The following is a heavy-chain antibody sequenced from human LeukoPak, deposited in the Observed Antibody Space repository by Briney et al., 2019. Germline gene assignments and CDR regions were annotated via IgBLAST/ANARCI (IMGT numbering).Heavy chain of an antibody. Sequence: GGSLRLSCAASGFTFSSYSMNWVRQAPGKGLEWVSYISSSSSTIYYADSVKGRFTISRDNAKNSLYLQMNSLRAEDTAVYYCAKGGAAAGFYDWGQGTLVTVSS. V-gene: IGHV3-48*04. CDR2: ISSSSSTI. CDR1: GFTFSSYS. CDR3: AKGGAAAGFYD. J-gene: IGHJ4*02. D-gene: IGHD6-13*01.